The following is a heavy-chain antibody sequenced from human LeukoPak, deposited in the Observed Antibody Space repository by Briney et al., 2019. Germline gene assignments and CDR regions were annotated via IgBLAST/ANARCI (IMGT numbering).Heavy chain of an antibody. V-gene: IGHV1-18*01. CDR3: ARVMYASGTYYTYFDY. J-gene: IGHJ4*02. CDR2: ISAYNGNT. CDR1: GYTFTSYG. Sequence: ASVKVSCKASGYTFTSYGISWVRQAPGQGLEWMGWISAYNGNTNYAQKLQGRVTLTTDTSTSTAYMELRSLRSDDTAVYYCARVMYASGTYYTYFDYWGQGTLVTVSS. D-gene: IGHD3-10*01.